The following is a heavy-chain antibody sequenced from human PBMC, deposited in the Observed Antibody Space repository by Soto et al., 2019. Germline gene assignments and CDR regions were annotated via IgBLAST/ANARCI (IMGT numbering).Heavy chain of an antibody. CDR3: TTLSGGGYYFDY. Sequence: EVQLVESGGGLVKPGGSLTLSCAASEFPFSNAWMSWVRQAPGKGLEWVAHIKSKTDGGTTDYAAPVKGRFTISRHDSKNTLYLQMNSLKNEDTAVYYCTTLSGGGYYFDYWGQGTLVTVSS. CDR1: EFPFSNAW. V-gene: IGHV3-15*01. J-gene: IGHJ4*02. CDR2: IKSKTDGGTT. D-gene: IGHD3-10*02.